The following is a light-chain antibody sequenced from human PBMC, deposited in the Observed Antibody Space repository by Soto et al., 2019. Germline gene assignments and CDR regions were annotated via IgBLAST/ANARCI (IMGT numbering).Light chain of an antibody. Sequence: AIQLTQSPSSLSASVGDRVTITCRASQGISSALARYQQKPGKAPKLLIYDASSLESGVPSRFSGSGSGTDFTLTISSLQPEDFATYYCQQFNSYPRTFGQGTKVEIK. J-gene: IGKJ1*01. V-gene: IGKV1-13*02. CDR2: DAS. CDR1: QGISSA. CDR3: QQFNSYPRT.